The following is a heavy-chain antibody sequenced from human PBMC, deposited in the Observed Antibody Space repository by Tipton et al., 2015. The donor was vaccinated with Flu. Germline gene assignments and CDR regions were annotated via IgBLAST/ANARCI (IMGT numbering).Heavy chain of an antibody. CDR2: ISYSGTT. Sequence: TLSLTCNVSGDFLTTYYWSWVRQSPGKEMEWMACISYSGTTHYNPSLKSRVTISIDTSAKQFSLRLTSVTAADTAMYFCARGPFGDLQSHRFDNWGQGILVTVSS. CDR1: GDFLTTYY. V-gene: IGHV4-59*13. J-gene: IGHJ4*02. CDR3: ARGPFGDLQSHRFDN. D-gene: IGHD3-10*01.